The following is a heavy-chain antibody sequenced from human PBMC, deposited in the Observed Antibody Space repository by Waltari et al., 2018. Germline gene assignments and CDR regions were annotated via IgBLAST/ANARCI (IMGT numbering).Heavy chain of an antibody. J-gene: IGHJ5*02. Sequence: QVQLQQWGAGLLKPSETLSLTCAVYGGSFSGYYWSWIRQPPGKGLEWIGEINHSGSTNYNPALKRRVTISVDTSKNQFSLKLSSVTAADTAVYYCASGANIVVVPAAHPKNWFDPWGQGTLVTVSS. CDR1: GGSFSGYY. CDR2: INHSGST. D-gene: IGHD2-2*01. CDR3: ASGANIVVVPAAHPKNWFDP. V-gene: IGHV4-34*01.